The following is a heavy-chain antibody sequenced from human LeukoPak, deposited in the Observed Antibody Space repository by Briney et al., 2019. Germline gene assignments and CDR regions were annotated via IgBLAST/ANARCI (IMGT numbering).Heavy chain of an antibody. V-gene: IGHV1-2*02. J-gene: IGHJ4*02. CDR3: ARVKKLMPELEF. Sequence: ASVKVSCKSSGYTFTDYFIHWVRQAPGQGLEWMGWINPNSGATKYAQKFQGRASMTRDTSINTAYMDLTNPRSDDTAISYCARVKKLMPELEFWGQGTLVTVSS. CDR1: GYTFTDYF. D-gene: IGHD2-2*01. CDR2: INPNSGAT.